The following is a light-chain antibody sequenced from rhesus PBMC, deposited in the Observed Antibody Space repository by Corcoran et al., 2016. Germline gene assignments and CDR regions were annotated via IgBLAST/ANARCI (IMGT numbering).Light chain of an antibody. V-gene: IGKV1-43*02. CDR1: QGISTS. J-gene: IGKJ2*01. CDR2: AAS. CDR3: LQYNSDPYS. Sequence: DIQMTQSPSSLSASVGDRVTLTCRASQGISTSLNWYQQKPGKPPKRLIYAASRLESGGPSRFSGSGSGTDFTLTISSLRPDDFATYYCLQYNSDPYSFGQGAKVEIK.